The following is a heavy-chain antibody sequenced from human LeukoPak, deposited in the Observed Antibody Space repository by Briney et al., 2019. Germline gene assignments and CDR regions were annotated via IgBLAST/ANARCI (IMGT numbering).Heavy chain of an antibody. V-gene: IGHV3-21*01. CDR2: ISTSSSYI. CDR3: ARALRRLLNYWGPFDF. CDR1: GFTLNRYN. D-gene: IGHD2-15*01. J-gene: IGHJ4*02. Sequence: GGSLRLSCAASGFTLNRYNMNWVRRAPGKGLEWVSSISTSSSYIYYADSVKGRFTISRDNAKNSLYLQMNSLRAEDTAVYYCARALRRLLNYWGPFDFWGQGTLVTVSS.